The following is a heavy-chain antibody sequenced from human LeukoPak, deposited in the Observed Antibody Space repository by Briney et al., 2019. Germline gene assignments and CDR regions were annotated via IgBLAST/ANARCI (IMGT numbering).Heavy chain of an antibody. Sequence: GASVKVSCKVSGYTLTELSMHWVRQAPGKGLEWMGGFDPEDGETIYAQKFQGRVTMTEDTSTDTAYMELSSLRSEDTAVYYCALLGYCSSTSCSADPNWFDPWGQGTLVTVSS. J-gene: IGHJ5*02. CDR1: GYTLTELS. V-gene: IGHV1-24*01. CDR2: FDPEDGET. D-gene: IGHD2-2*01. CDR3: ALLGYCSSTSCSADPNWFDP.